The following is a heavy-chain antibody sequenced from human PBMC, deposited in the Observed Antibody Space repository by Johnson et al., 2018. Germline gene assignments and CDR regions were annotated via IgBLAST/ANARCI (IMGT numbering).Heavy chain of an antibody. CDR3: AKAPVGWLGEGAEYVQH. CDR1: GFTFDDYA. V-gene: IGHV3-9*01. J-gene: IGHJ1*01. Sequence: VQLVESGGGLVQPGRSLRLSCAASGFTFDDYAMHWVRQAPGKGLEWVSGINWNSGSIGYADSVKGRFTNSRNNAKNSLYLQMNSRRAEDTALYYCAKAPVGWLGEGAEYVQHWGQGTLVTVSS. D-gene: IGHD3-3*01. CDR2: INWNSGSI.